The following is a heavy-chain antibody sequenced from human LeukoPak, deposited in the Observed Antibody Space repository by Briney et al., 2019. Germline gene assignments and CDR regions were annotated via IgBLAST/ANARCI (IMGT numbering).Heavy chain of an antibody. J-gene: IGHJ4*02. CDR1: GFIFSSYE. CDR3: ARDDSYGLDY. D-gene: IGHD5-18*01. Sequence: GGSLRLSCAASGFIFSSYEMNWVRQAPGKGLEWVSYISSSGSTIYYADSVKGRFTISRENAKNSLCLQMNSLRAEDTAVYYCARDDSYGLDYWGQGTLVTVSS. CDR2: ISSSGSTI. V-gene: IGHV3-48*03.